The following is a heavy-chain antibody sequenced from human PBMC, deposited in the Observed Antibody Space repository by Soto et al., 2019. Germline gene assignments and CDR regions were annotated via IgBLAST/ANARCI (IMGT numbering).Heavy chain of an antibody. D-gene: IGHD4-4*01. CDR2: IHPSGGST. CDR1: GYTFTSYY. J-gene: IGHJ4*02. CDR3: ARGSNQPAFDN. V-gene: IGHV1-46*01. Sequence: ASVKVSCKASGYTFTSYYIHWLRQAPGQGLEWMGIIHPSGGSTSYAQQFQGRVTMTRDTSTSTVYMELSSLRSEDTAVCYCARGSNQPAFDNWGQGILVTVSS.